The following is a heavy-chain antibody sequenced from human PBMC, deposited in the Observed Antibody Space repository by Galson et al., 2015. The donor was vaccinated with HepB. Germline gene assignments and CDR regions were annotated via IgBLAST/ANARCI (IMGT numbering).Heavy chain of an antibody. CDR2: ITSSSSDI. J-gene: IGHJ4*02. CDR1: GFTFSSYG. V-gene: IGHV3-21*01. D-gene: IGHD6-19*01. Sequence: SLRLSCAASGFTFSSYGMHWVRQAPGKGLEWVSSITSSSSDIYYADSVKGRFTISRDNAKNSLFLEMNSLRAEDTAVYYCARSPYSSGWYTFDYWGQGTLVTVSS. CDR3: ARSPYSSGWYTFDY.